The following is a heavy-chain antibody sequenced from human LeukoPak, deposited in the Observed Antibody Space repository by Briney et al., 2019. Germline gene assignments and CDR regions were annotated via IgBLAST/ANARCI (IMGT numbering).Heavy chain of an antibody. CDR2: IDPSDSYT. V-gene: IGHV5-10-1*01. Sequence: GESLRISCKGAGYSFTSYWISWVRQMPGQGLEWMGRIDPSDSYTNYSPSFQGHVTISADKSISTAYLQWSSLKAADTAMYYCAREDPFKNWFDPWGQGTLVTVSS. CDR3: AREDPFKNWFDP. J-gene: IGHJ5*02. CDR1: GYSFTSYW.